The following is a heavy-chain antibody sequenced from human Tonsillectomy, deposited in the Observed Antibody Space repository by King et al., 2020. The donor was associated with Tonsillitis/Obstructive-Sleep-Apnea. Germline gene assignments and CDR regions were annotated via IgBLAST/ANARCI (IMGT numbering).Heavy chain of an antibody. D-gene: IGHD2-15*01. CDR3: AKMGGYCSSGSCWGFDS. CDR2: INNSGGST. J-gene: IGHJ4*02. CDR1: GFTFSSYA. Sequence: VQLVESGGGLVQPGGSLRLSCAASGFTFSSYAMSWVRQAPGKGLEWVSTINNSGGSTYYADSVKGRFTISRDNSKNTLYLQMNSLRAEDTAVYYCAKMGGYCSSGSCWGFDSWGQGALVTVSS. V-gene: IGHV3-23*04.